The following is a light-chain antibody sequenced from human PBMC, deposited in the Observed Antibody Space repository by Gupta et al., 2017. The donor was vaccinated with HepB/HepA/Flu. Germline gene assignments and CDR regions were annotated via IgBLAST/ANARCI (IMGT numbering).Light chain of an antibody. CDR1: QDISSY. CDR3: LQLSSYPLT. J-gene: IGKJ4*01. V-gene: IGKV1-9*01. Sequence: DILLTQSPSFLCATVGDRVSLTRRASQDISSYLAWYQQKPGKAAKLLIYGAYTLHSGVPPRFSGSGSGTEFTLTISSLQPEDLATYYCLQLSSYPLTFGGGTKVEIK. CDR2: GAY.